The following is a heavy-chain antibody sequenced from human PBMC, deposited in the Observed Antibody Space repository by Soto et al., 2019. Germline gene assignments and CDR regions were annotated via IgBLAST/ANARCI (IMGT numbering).Heavy chain of an antibody. Sequence: GGYLRLCCAASGFSRSSYAMYCVRQAPGKGLEWVAALWYDGGNEYHADSVKGRFTISRDHSKNTLYLQMNSLRGEDTAVYYCASDLIFFFFYGTDP. D-gene: IGHD3-10*01. V-gene: IGHV3-33*01. CDR3: ASDLIFFFFYGTDP. CDR2: LWYDGGNE. J-gene: IGHJ5*02. CDR1: GFSRSSYA.